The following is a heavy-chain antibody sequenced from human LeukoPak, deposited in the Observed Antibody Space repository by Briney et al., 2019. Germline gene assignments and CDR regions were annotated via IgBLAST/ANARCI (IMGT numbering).Heavy chain of an antibody. V-gene: IGHV3-30*02. CDR3: AKDRGDWKYFDY. J-gene: IGHJ4*02. D-gene: IGHD1-1*01. CDR2: IRYDGSDK. Sequence: GGSLRLSCAASGFTFSSFAINWVRQAPGKGLEWMAFIRYDGSDKYYADSVKGRFTISRDNSKNTLYLQMNNLRVEDTAVYYCAKDRGDWKYFDYWGQGTLVTVSS. CDR1: GFTFSSFA.